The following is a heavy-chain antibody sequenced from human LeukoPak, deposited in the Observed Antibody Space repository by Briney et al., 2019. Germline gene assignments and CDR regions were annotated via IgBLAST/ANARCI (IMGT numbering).Heavy chain of an antibody. V-gene: IGHV4-4*07. J-gene: IGHJ6*02. D-gene: IGHD5-18*01. CDR2: IYTSGST. CDR3: AADTPNYYYYGMDV. CDR1: GGSIXSYY. Sequence: EXLSLTXXXSGGSIXSYYWSWIRQPAGKGLEWIGRIYTSGSTNYNPPLKSRVTMSVDTSKNQFSLKLSSVTAADTAVYYCAADTPNYYYYGMDVWGQGTTVTVSS.